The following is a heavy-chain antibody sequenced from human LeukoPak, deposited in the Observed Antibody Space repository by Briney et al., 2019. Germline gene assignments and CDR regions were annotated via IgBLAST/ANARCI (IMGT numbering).Heavy chain of an antibody. D-gene: IGHD6-13*01. Sequence: SETLSLTCTVSGGSISSSSYYWGWIRQPPGKGLEWIGSIYYSGSTYYNPSLKSRVTMSVDTSKNQFSLKLSSVTAADTAVYYCARGSRGIAALDYWGQGTLVTVSS. CDR2: IYYSGST. V-gene: IGHV4-39*07. J-gene: IGHJ4*02. CDR3: ARGSRGIAALDY. CDR1: GGSISSSSYY.